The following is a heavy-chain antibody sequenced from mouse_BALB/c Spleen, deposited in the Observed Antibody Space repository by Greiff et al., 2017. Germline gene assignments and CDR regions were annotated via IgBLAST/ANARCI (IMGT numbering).Heavy chain of an antibody. V-gene: IGHV5-6-2*01. CDR3: ARQGGGPWFAY. Sequence: DVKLVESGGGLVKLGGSLKLSCAASGFTFSSYYMSWVRQTPEKRLELVAAINSNGGSTYYPDTVKGRFTISRDNAKNTLYLQMSSLKSEDTALYYCARQGGGPWFAYWGQGTLVTVSA. CDR2: INSNGGST. J-gene: IGHJ3*01. CDR1: GFTFSSYY.